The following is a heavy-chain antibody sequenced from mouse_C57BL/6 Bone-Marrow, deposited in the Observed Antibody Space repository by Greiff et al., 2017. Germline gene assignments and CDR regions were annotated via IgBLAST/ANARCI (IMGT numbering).Heavy chain of an antibody. CDR3: ARYGNHHWFDD. Sequence: EVMLVESGPELVKPGASVKISCKASGYSFTGYYMHWVKQSHGNILDWIGYIYPYNGVSSYNQKFKGKATLTVDKSSSTAYMERRSLTSEDSAVYYCARYGNHHWFDDWGQGTTLTVSS. J-gene: IGHJ2*01. CDR2: IYPYNGVS. CDR1: GYSFTGYY. D-gene: IGHD2-1*01. V-gene: IGHV1-31*01.